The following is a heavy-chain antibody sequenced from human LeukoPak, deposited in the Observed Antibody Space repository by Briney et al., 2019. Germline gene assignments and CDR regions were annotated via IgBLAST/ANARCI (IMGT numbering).Heavy chain of an antibody. Sequence: GGSLRLSCAASGFIFSNYAMHWIRQAPGKGLEYVSAISSSGDNTYYANSVKGRFTISRDNSKNTLFLQMGSLRAEDMAVYYCAREERGLAIDYWGQGTLVTVSS. CDR2: ISSSGDNT. V-gene: IGHV3-64*01. J-gene: IGHJ4*02. CDR1: GFIFSNYA. CDR3: AREERGLAIDY. D-gene: IGHD5-12*01.